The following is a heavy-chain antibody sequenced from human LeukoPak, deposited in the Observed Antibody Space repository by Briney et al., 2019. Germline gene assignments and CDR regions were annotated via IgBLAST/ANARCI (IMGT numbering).Heavy chain of an antibody. CDR2: ISDSGGST. CDR1: GFTFNSYD. J-gene: IGHJ4*02. CDR3: AKQRRQDFDY. V-gene: IGHV3-23*01. Sequence: GGSLRLSCAASGFTFNSYDMSWIRQAPGKGLEWVSAISDSGGSTYYADSVKGRFSISRDNSKNTLYLQVNSLRAEDTPVYYCAKQRRQDFDYWGQGTLVTVSS.